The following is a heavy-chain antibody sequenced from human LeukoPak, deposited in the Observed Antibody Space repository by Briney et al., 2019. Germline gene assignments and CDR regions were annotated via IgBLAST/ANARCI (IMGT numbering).Heavy chain of an antibody. CDR2: INGDGSST. CDR3: VRGLDS. CDR1: GFTFSSDW. Sequence: GASLRLSCAASGFTFSSDWMHWVRQAPGKGLVCVSYINGDGSSTNYADSVRGRFTISRDNAKKTLYLQMNSLRDEDTAVYSCVRGLDSWGLGTLVSVSS. D-gene: IGHD3-16*01. V-gene: IGHV3-74*01. J-gene: IGHJ5*01.